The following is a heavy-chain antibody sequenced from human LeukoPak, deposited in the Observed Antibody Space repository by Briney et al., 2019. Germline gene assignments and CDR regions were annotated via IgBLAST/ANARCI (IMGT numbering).Heavy chain of an antibody. CDR3: AKDISSAKHYDILTGYYSSPKNPDY. J-gene: IGHJ4*02. V-gene: IGHV3-43*02. CDR2: ISGDGGST. Sequence: GGSLILSCAASGFTFDDYAMHWVRQAPGKGLEWVSLISGDGGSTYYADSVKGRFTISRDNSKNSLYLQMNSLRTEDTALYYCAKDISSAKHYDILTGYYSSPKNPDYWGQGTLVTVSS. D-gene: IGHD3-9*01. CDR1: GFTFDDYA.